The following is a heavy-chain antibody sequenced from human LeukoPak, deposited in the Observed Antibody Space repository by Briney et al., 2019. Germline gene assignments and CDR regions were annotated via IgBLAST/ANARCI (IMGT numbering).Heavy chain of an antibody. V-gene: IGHV4-59*01. D-gene: IGHD4-17*01. CDR1: GGSTSSYY. CDR3: AMGTYGDYVISAFDI. CDR2: IYYSGST. Sequence: TETPFLTCTGAGGSTSSYYWIWILQPPGKGLEWSGDIYYSGSTIYNPSLTSRVPISVDTAKDQFSLKLSSVTAADTAVYYCAMGTYGDYVISAFDIWGQETMVTVSS. J-gene: IGHJ3*02.